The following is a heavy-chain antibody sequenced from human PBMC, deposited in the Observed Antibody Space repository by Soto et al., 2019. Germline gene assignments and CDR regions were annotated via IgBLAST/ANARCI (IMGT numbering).Heavy chain of an antibody. J-gene: IGHJ4*02. V-gene: IGHV3-23*01. CDR2: ISGSGGNT. CDR3: AKDRRGSGWSTLDH. Sequence: EVQLLESGGSLVHPGGSLRLSCAASGFSFSYFAMGWVRQAPGRGLEWVAAISGSGGNTYYADSVKGRITISRDNSKTTRFLQMNSLRDEDTAVYYCAKDRRGSGWSTLDHWGQGTLVTVSS. D-gene: IGHD6-19*01. CDR1: GFSFSYFA.